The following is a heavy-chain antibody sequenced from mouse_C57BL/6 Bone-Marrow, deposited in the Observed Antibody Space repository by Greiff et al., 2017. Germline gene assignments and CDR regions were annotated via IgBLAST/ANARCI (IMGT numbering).Heavy chain of an antibody. CDR1: GYAFSSSW. D-gene: IGHD1-1*01. Sequence: QVQLQQSGPELVKPGASVKISCKASGYAFSSSWMNWVKQRPGKGLEWLGRIYPGDGDTNYNGKFKGKATLTADKSSSTAYMQLSSLTSEDSAVYFCASGYYYGSSYSYYAMDYWGQGTSVTVSS. V-gene: IGHV1-82*01. CDR2: IYPGDGDT. J-gene: IGHJ4*01. CDR3: ASGYYYGSSYSYYAMDY.